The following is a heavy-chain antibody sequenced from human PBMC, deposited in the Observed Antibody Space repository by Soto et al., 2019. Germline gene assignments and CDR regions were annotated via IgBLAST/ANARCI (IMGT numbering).Heavy chain of an antibody. V-gene: IGHV1-2*02. CDR1: GYTFTVYY. CDR3: ARDLAKGGGSAGFDY. CDR2: INPKSGGT. D-gene: IGHD1-26*01. Sequence: ASVKVFCKASGYTFTVYYMHWVRQAPGQGLEWMGWINPKSGGTMYPQKFQGRVTMTWDTSISTAYMALTRLRSDDTAVYYCARDLAKGGGSAGFDYWGQGTLVTVSS. J-gene: IGHJ4*02.